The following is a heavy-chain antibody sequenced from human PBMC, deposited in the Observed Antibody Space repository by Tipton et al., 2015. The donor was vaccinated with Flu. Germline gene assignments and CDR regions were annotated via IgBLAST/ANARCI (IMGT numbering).Heavy chain of an antibody. V-gene: IGHV4-4*07. CDR2: IYTSGST. CDR3: ARDHPWLRTSANWFDP. Sequence: TLSLTCTVSGGSISSYYWSWIRQPAGKGLEWIGRIYTSGSTNYNPTLKSRVTMSVDTSKNQFSLNLSSVTAADTAVYCCARDHPWLRTSANWFDPWGQGTLVTVSS. D-gene: IGHD6-19*01. CDR1: GGSISSYY. J-gene: IGHJ5*02.